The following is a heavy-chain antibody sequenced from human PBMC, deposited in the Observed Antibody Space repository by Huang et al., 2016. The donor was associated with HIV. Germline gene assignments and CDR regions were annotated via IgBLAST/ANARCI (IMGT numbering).Heavy chain of an antibody. D-gene: IGHD6-13*01. V-gene: IGHV3-30*18. CDR2: ISYDGSNK. CDR1: GFLFSSDG. J-gene: IGHJ4*02. Sequence: QVQLVESGGGVVQPGRSLRLSCAASGFLFSSDGMHGVRQAPGKGLDWVAVISYDGSNKYYADSVKGRFTISRDNSKNTLYLQMNSLRAEDTAVYYCAKGPMGGDSSSSGYAYWGQGTLVTVSS. CDR3: AKGPMGGDSSSSGYAY.